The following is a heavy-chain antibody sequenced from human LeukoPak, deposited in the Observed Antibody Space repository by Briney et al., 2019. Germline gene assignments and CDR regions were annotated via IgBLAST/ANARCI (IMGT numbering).Heavy chain of an antibody. V-gene: IGHV4-59*01. J-gene: IGHJ5*02. CDR1: GGSISSYY. CDR3: ARGVSYYDILTGYYPGWFDP. D-gene: IGHD3-9*01. Sequence: SETLSLTCTVSGGSISSYYWSWIRQPPGKGLEWIGYIYYSGSTNYNPSLKSRVTISVDTSKNQFSLKLSSVTAADTAVYYCARGVSYYDILTGYYPGWFDPWGQGTLVTVSS. CDR2: IYYSGST.